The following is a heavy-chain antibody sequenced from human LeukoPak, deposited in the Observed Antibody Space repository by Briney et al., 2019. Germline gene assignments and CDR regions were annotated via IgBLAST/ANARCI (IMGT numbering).Heavy chain of an antibody. CDR2: VSSSGGTT. D-gene: IGHD3-3*01. V-gene: IGHV3-23*01. Sequence: GGSLRLSCAASGFTFSSYGMSWVRQAPGKGLEWVSAVSSSGGTTYYADSVKGRFTISRDNSKNTLSLQMNSLRAEDTAVYYCAREYRDFWSGYLTSITFDYWGQGTLVTVSS. CDR3: AREYRDFWSGYLTSITFDY. CDR1: GFTFSSYG. J-gene: IGHJ4*02.